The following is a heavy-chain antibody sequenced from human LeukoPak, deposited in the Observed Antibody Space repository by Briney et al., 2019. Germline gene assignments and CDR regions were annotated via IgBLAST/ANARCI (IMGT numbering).Heavy chain of an antibody. CDR1: GLTFSSYE. CDR2: ISSSGSTI. J-gene: IGHJ4*02. CDR3: ARAGYSNFIDY. V-gene: IGHV3-48*03. D-gene: IGHD4-11*01. Sequence: PGGSLRFSCAASGLTFSSYEMNWVRQAPGKELEWVSYISSSGSTIYYADSVKGRFTISRDNAKNSLYLQMNSLRAEDTAVYYCARAGYSNFIDYWGQGTLVTVSS.